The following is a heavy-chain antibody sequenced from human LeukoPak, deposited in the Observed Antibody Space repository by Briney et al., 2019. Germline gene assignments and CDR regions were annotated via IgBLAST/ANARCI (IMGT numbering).Heavy chain of an antibody. V-gene: IGHV4-34*01. CDR1: GGSFSGYY. D-gene: IGHD1-20*01. Sequence: PSETLSLTCAVYGGSFSGYYWSWIRQPPGKGLEWIGEINHSGSTNYNPSLKSRVTISVDTSKNQFSLKLSSVTAADTAVYYCARVALTGTNAFDYWGQGTLVTVSS. CDR2: INHSGST. J-gene: IGHJ4*02. CDR3: ARVALTGTNAFDY.